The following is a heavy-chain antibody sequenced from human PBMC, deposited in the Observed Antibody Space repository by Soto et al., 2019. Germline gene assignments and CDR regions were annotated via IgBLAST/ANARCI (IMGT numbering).Heavy chain of an antibody. Sequence: GGSLILSCAASGFVFSSYAMSWVRQAPGKGLEWVSAISGSGTTAYYADSVKGRFIFSRDNPKNTLFLQMDSLRADDTAVYYCAKDARPDGYWNFDYWGQGILVTVSS. V-gene: IGHV3-23*01. CDR1: GFVFSSYA. J-gene: IGHJ4*02. CDR2: ISGSGTTA. CDR3: AKDARPDGYWNFDY. D-gene: IGHD5-12*01.